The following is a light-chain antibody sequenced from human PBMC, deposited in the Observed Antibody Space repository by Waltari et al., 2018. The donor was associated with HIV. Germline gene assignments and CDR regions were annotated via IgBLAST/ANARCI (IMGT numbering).Light chain of an antibody. J-gene: IGLJ1*01. CDR1: SSNIGINT. CDR2: VSG. V-gene: IGLV1-44*01. CDR3: AAWDDSLNGYV. Sequence: QSVLTQPPSTSRPPGQTVTHSCSGASSNIGINTVNGYQTPPGTARRLLILVSGRRPSGVPDRFSGSKSGTSASLAISRLQSEDDGDYFCAAWDDSLNGYVFGTGTKVIV.